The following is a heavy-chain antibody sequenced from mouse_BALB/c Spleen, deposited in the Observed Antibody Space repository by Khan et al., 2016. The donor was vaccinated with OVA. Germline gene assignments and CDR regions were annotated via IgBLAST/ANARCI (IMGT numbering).Heavy chain of an antibody. CDR2: INPRSGYT. V-gene: IGHV1-4*01. CDR3: ARRTTGYAMDY. D-gene: IGHD2-14*01. CDR1: GYTFTSYT. J-gene: IGHJ4*01. Sequence: QVQLQQSGAELARPGASVKMSCKASGYTFTSYTIHWVQQRPGQGLEWIGYINPRSGYTNYNQKFKDKATLTADKSSSTAYMQLSSLTSEVSAVYYCARRTTGYAMDYWGQGTSVTVSS.